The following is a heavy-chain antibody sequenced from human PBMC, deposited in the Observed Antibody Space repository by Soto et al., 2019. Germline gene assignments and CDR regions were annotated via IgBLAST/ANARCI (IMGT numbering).Heavy chain of an antibody. D-gene: IGHD1-26*01. CDR3: ARDVGGSYPAYFDY. CDR2: ISYDGSKK. V-gene: IGHV3-30-3*01. J-gene: IGHJ4*02. Sequence: GSLRLSCAASGFTLSDFAMHWVRQAPGKGLEWVAVISYDGSKKYYADSVKGRFTISRDNAKKSVNLQMSGLRAEDTAVYYCARDVGGSYPAYFDYWGQGTLVTVSS. CDR1: GFTLSDFA.